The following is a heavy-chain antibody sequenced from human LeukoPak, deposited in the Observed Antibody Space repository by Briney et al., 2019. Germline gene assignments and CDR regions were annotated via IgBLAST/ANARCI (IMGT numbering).Heavy chain of an antibody. Sequence: GGSLRLSCAVSGFTFTSNYMSWVRQAPGKGLEWVSVVYPGGFTYHADSVKGRFTISKDTSKNTVYLQMNSLRAEDTAVYYCAIGGVIWRMDVWGQGTTVTVSS. CDR3: AIGGVIWRMDV. V-gene: IGHV3-66*01. CDR2: VYPGGFT. D-gene: IGHD2/OR15-2a*01. J-gene: IGHJ6*02. CDR1: GFTFTSNY.